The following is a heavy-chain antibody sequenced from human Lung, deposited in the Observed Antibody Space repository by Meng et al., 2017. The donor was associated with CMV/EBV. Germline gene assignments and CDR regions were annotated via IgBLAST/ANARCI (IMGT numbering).Heavy chain of an antibody. J-gene: IGHJ6*02. Sequence: LXCTVYGGSLGDYFWTWIRQPPGKGLEWIGEIDHSGSTKYNPSLKSRATISDDASKNQLSLKLRSLTAADTAVYYCARMIMNNYDYHFAMDVWGQGNXVTVSS. CDR1: GGSLGDYF. CDR2: IDHSGST. CDR3: ARMIMNNYDYHFAMDV. D-gene: IGHD3-16*01. V-gene: IGHV4-34*01.